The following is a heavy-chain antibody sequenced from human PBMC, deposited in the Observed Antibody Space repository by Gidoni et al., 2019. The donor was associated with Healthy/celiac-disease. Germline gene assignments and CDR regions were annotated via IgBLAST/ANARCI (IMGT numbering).Heavy chain of an antibody. CDR1: GYSISSGYY. D-gene: IGHD2-2*01. Sequence: QVQLQESGAGLVKPSETLSLTCTVSGYSISSGYYWGWIRQPPGKGLEWIGSIYHSGSTYYNPSLKSRVTISVDTSKNQFSLKLSSVTAADTAVYYCAICPYHDAFDIWGQGTMVTVSS. CDR2: IYHSGST. CDR3: AICPYHDAFDI. V-gene: IGHV4-38-2*02. J-gene: IGHJ3*02.